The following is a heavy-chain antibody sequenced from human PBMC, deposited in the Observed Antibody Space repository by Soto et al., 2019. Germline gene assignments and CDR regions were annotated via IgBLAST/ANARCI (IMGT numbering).Heavy chain of an antibody. D-gene: IGHD2-2*01. CDR1: EFSFDDYA. CDR3: TGAIRSTSSDALGLDV. CDR2: ITFTGVST. Sequence: PGGSLRLSCAASEFSFDDYAMSWVRQAPGKGLEWVSSITFTGVSTYYADSVKGRFTISRDNSKNTLYLQMNSLRADDTALYYCTGAIRSTSSDALGLDVWGQGTMVTVSS. J-gene: IGHJ3*01. V-gene: IGHV3-23*01.